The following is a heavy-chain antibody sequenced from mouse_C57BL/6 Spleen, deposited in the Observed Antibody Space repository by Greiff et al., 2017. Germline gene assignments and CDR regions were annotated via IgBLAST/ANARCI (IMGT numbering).Heavy chain of an antibody. Sequence: VKLMESGPELVKPGASVKISCKASGYAFSSSWMNWVKQRPGKGLEWIGRIYPGDGDTNYNGKFKGKATLTADKSSSTAYMHLSSLTSEDSAVYFCARGTWFAYWGQGTLVTVSA. V-gene: IGHV1-82*01. J-gene: IGHJ3*01. CDR2: IYPGDGDT. CDR3: ARGTWFAY. CDR1: GYAFSSSW.